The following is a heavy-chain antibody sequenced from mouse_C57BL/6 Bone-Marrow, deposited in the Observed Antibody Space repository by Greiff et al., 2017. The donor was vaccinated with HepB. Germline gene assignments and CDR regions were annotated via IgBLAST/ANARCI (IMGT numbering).Heavy chain of an antibody. V-gene: IGHV3-6*01. D-gene: IGHD2-4*01. CDR2: ISYDGSN. J-gene: IGHJ3*01. CDR3: ARGSYDYDGGFAY. Sequence: EVKLQESGPGLVKPSQSLSLTCSVTGYSITSGYYWNWIRQFPGNKLEWMGYISYDGSNNYNPSLKNRISITRDTSKNQFFLKLNSVTTEDTATYYCARGSYDYDGGFAYWGQGTLVTVSA. CDR1: GYSITSGYY.